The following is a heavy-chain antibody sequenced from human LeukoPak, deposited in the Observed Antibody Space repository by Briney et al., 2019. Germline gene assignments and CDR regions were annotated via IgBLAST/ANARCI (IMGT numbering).Heavy chain of an antibody. V-gene: IGHV4-39*07. Sequence: SETLSLTCTVSGGSIRSSYYYWGWIRQPPGKGLEWIGSIYDSGSTYYNPSLKSRVTISVDTSKNQFSLKLSSVTAADTAVYYCARRIGYCSSTSCANWFDPWGQGTLVTVSS. CDR2: IYDSGST. D-gene: IGHD2-2*01. CDR1: GGSIRSSYYY. CDR3: ARRIGYCSSTSCANWFDP. J-gene: IGHJ5*02.